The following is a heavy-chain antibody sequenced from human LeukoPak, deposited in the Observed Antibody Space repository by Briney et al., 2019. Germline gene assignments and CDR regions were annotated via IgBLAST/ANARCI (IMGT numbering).Heavy chain of an antibody. CDR1: GGSISSGGYY. CDR2: FYHSGIS. J-gene: IGHJ3*02. D-gene: IGHD6-6*01. CDR3: ATLYSSSSGPMWAFDI. Sequence: SETLSLTCTVSGGSISSGGYYWNWIRQPPGKGLEWIGYFYHSGISYYNPSLKSRVTISVDTSKNQFSLKLSSVTAADTAVYYCATLYSSSSGPMWAFDIWGQGTMVTVAS. V-gene: IGHV4-30-2*02.